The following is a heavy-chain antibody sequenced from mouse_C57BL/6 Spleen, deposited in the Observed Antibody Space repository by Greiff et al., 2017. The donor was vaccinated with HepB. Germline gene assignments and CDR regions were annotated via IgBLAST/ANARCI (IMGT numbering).Heavy chain of an antibody. Sequence: VQLQQSGAELARPGASVKLSCKASGYTFTSYGISWVKQRTGQGLEWIGEIYPRSGNTYYNEKFEGKATLTADKSSSTAYMELRSLTSEDSAVYFCAREGTDYYAMDYWGQGTSVTVSS. CDR2: IYPRSGNT. D-gene: IGHD3-3*01. CDR3: AREGTDYYAMDY. J-gene: IGHJ4*01. V-gene: IGHV1-81*01. CDR1: GYTFTSYG.